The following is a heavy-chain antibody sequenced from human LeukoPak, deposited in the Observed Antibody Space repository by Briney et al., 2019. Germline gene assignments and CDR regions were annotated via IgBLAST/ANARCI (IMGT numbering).Heavy chain of an antibody. J-gene: IGHJ6*02. CDR3: ARDLPHGSGSGYYYYGMDV. CDR1: GFTVSSNY. CDR2: IYSGGST. V-gene: IGHV3-66*01. D-gene: IGHD3-10*01. Sequence: GGSLRLSCAASGFTVSSNYMSWVCQAPGKGLEWVSVIYSGGSTYYADSVKGRFTISRDNSKNTLYLQMNSLRAEDTAVYYCARDLPHGSGSGYYYYGMDVWGQGTTVTVSS.